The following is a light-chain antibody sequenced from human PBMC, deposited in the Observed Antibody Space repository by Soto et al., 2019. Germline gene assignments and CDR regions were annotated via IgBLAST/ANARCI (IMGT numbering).Light chain of an antibody. CDR1: SSDVGSYNL. J-gene: IGLJ1*01. Sequence: QSVLTQPASVSGSPGQSITISCTGTSSDVGSYNLVSWYQQHPGKAPKLMIYEVSKRPSGVSNRFSGSKSGNTASLTISGLQAEDEAVYYGCSSAGISTPFYVFGTGPKVTVL. CDR2: EVS. V-gene: IGLV2-23*02. CDR3: CSSAGISTPFYV.